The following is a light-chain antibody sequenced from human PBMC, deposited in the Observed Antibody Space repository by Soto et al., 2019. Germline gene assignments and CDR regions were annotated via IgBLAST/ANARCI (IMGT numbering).Light chain of an antibody. J-gene: IGKJ2*01. CDR1: QDRSYY. CDR3: QQYDNFPYT. V-gene: IGKV1-33*01. Sequence: DIQLTQSPSSLSASVGDRVTITCQASQDRSYYVSWLQHKPGKAPKLLIYHASNLETGVPSRFSGSGSGTDFTFTISSLQPEDVATYYCQQYDNFPYTFGHGTKLEIK. CDR2: HAS.